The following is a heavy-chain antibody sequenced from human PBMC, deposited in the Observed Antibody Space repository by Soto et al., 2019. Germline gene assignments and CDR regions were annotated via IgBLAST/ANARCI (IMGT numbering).Heavy chain of an antibody. Sequence: GGSLRLSCAASGFTFSSYAMGWVRQAPGKGLEWVSAISGSGGSTYYADSVKGRFTISRDNSKNTLYLQMNSLRAEDTAVYYCANAEGDFWSGYYYYGMDVWGQGTTVTVSS. J-gene: IGHJ6*02. V-gene: IGHV3-23*01. CDR3: ANAEGDFWSGYYYYGMDV. D-gene: IGHD3-3*01. CDR2: ISGSGGST. CDR1: GFTFSSYA.